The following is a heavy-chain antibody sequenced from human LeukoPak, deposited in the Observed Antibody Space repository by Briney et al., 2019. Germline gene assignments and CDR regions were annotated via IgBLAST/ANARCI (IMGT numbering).Heavy chain of an antibody. CDR1: GYSFTSYW. Sequence: GESLKISYKGSGYSFTSYWIGWVRQMPGKGLEWMGIIYPGDSDTRYSPSFQGQVTLSADKSISTAYLQWSSLKASDTATYYCARRQTHNYDILTGPFDYWGKGTLVTVSS. V-gene: IGHV5-51*01. CDR2: IYPGDSDT. D-gene: IGHD3-9*01. CDR3: ARRQTHNYDILTGPFDY. J-gene: IGHJ4*02.